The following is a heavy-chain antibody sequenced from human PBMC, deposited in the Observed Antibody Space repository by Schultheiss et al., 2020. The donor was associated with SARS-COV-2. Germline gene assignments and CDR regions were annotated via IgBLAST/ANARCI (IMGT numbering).Heavy chain of an antibody. D-gene: IGHD3-10*01. CDR2: IYYAGST. V-gene: IGHV4-61*01. J-gene: IGHJ6*02. CDR3: ARDGDATASPYYYNGMDV. CDR1: GYSISSGYY. Sequence: SETLSLTCAVSGYSISSGYYWGWIRQPPGKRLEWIGYIYYAGSTKYNPSLKSRVTISVDTSKNQLSLKLSSVTAADTAVYYCARDGDATASPYYYNGMDVWGHGTTVTVSS.